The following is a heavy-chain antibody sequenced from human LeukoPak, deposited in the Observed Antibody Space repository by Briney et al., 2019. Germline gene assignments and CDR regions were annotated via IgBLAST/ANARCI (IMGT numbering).Heavy chain of an antibody. CDR3: ARGLYSSSWYYN. Sequence: GGSLRLSCAASGFTVSDNYMSWVRQAPGKGLEWVAIIYDVGSTYYADSVKGRFTISRDNSKNTLYLQMNSLRAEDTAVYFCARGLYSSSWYYNWGQGTLVTVSS. D-gene: IGHD6-13*01. V-gene: IGHV3-66*01. J-gene: IGHJ4*02. CDR1: GFTVSDNY. CDR2: IYDVGST.